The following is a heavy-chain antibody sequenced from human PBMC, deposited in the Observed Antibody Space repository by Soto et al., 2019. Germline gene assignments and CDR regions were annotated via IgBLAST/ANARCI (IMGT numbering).Heavy chain of an antibody. J-gene: IGHJ6*02. D-gene: IGHD6-19*01. V-gene: IGHV3-9*01. Sequence: GGSLRLSCAASGFTFDDYAMHWVRQAPGKGLEWVSGISWNSGSIGYADSVKGRFTISRDNAKNSLYLQMNSLRAEDTALYYCARAVAGHYYYYGMDVWGQGTTVTVSS. CDR2: ISWNSGSI. CDR1: GFTFDDYA. CDR3: ARAVAGHYYYYGMDV.